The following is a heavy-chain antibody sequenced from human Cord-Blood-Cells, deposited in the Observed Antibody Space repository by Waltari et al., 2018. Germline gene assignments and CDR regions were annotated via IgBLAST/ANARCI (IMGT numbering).Heavy chain of an antibody. J-gene: IGHJ6*03. D-gene: IGHD7-27*01. CDR2: ISGSGGSR. Sequence: EVQLLESGGGLVQPGGSLRLSCAASGFTFSSYAMSWVRQAPGKGLEWVSAISGSGGSRYYADSGKGRFTISRDNSKNTLYLQMNSLRAEDTAVYYCAKDPLTGEAYYYYMDVWGKGTTVTVSS. CDR3: AKDPLTGEAYYYYMDV. V-gene: IGHV3-23*01. CDR1: GFTFSSYA.